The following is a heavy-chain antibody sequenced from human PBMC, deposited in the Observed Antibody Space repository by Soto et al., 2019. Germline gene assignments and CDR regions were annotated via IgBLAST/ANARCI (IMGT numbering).Heavy chain of an antibody. Sequence: SETLSLTCTVSGGSISNYYWSWIRQPPGKGLEWIGYIYYSGSTNYNPSLKSRVTISVDTSKNQFSLKLSSVTAADTAVYYCARHRYYDFWSGYYVTNWFDPWGQGTLVTVSS. CDR1: GGSISNYY. D-gene: IGHD3-3*01. V-gene: IGHV4-59*08. CDR2: IYYSGST. CDR3: ARHRYYDFWSGYYVTNWFDP. J-gene: IGHJ5*02.